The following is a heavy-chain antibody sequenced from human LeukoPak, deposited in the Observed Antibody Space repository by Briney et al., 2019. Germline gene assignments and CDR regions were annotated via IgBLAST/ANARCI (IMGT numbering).Heavy chain of an antibody. CDR1: GGSISSYY. Sequence: SETLSLTCTVSGGSISSYYWSWIRQLPGKGLEWIGYIYYSGSTNYNPSLKSRVTISVDTSKNQFSLKLSSVTAADTAVYYCARDYDSSGYLGYWGQGTLVTVSS. CDR3: ARDYDSSGYLGY. CDR2: IYYSGST. J-gene: IGHJ4*02. V-gene: IGHV4-59*01. D-gene: IGHD3-22*01.